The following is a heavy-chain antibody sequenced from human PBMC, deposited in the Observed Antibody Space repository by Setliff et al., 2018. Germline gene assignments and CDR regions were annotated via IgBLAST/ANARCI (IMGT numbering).Heavy chain of an antibody. D-gene: IGHD3-22*01. J-gene: IGHJ3*02. CDR2: TTPIFTTA. CDR1: GYTFTSYD. Sequence: SVKVSCKASGYTFTSYDINWVRQATGQGLEWMGGTTPIFTTANYAQKFQGRVTITADESTSTAYMGLSSLRSEDTVVYYCARDGDNYYDSSGYYLNHAFDIWGQGTMVTVSS. CDR3: ARDGDNYYDSSGYYLNHAFDI. V-gene: IGHV1-69*13.